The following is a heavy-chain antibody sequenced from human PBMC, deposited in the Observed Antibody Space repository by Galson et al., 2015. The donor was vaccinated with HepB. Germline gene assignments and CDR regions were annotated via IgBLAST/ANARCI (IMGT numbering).Heavy chain of an antibody. J-gene: IGHJ4*02. CDR3: ARSQTYTNCDY. Sequence: SVKVSCKASGYTFTSSGISWVRQAPGQGLEWMGWISAYNRNTNYAQNLQGRVTMTTDRSTSTAYMELRSLRSDDTAVYYCARSQTYTNCDYWGQGTLVTVSS. V-gene: IGHV1-18*01. CDR1: GYTFTSSG. CDR2: ISAYNRNT. D-gene: IGHD4-11*01.